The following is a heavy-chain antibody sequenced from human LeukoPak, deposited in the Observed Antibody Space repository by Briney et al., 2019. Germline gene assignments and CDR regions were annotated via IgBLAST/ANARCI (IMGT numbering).Heavy chain of an antibody. V-gene: IGHV3-33*03. Sequence: PGGSLRLSCAASEFTFSFYGLHWVRQAPGKRLEWVAGIWYDGSNKYYADSVKGRFVISRDNSNNTLYLEMDSVRVDDTAMYYCAKDHCSGFPGCYYFDFWGRGTLVTVSS. D-gene: IGHD3-22*01. CDR2: IWYDGSNK. CDR3: AKDHCSGFPGCYYFDF. J-gene: IGHJ2*01. CDR1: EFTFSFYG.